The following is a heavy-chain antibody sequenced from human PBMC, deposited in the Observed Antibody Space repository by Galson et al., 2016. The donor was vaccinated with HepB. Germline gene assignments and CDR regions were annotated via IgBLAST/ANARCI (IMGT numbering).Heavy chain of an antibody. V-gene: IGHV4-4*02. D-gene: IGHD2-2*01. CDR3: ARAAIIPGARMVFDP. CDR2: IYHTGTS. CDR1: GASISDSNW. J-gene: IGHJ5*02. Sequence: SETLSLTCAVSGASISDSNWWTWVRHVPGKGLEWIGEIYHTGTSNNNPFLSSRFTLSVDKSRNQLSLNLTSVTAADTAVYYCARAAIIPGARMVFDPWGQGILVTVSS.